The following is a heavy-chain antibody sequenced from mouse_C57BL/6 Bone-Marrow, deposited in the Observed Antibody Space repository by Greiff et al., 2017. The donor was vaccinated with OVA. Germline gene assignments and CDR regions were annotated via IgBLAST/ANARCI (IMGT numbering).Heavy chain of an antibody. Sequence: EVQLQQSGAELVRPGASVKLSCTASGFNIKDDYMHWVKQRPEQGLEWIGWIDPENGDTEYASKFQGKATITADTSSNTAYLQLSSLTSEDTADYYCTTGWLGAYWGQGTTVTVSA. CDR2: IDPENGDT. CDR3: TTGWLGAY. V-gene: IGHV14-4*01. J-gene: IGHJ3*01. CDR1: GFNIKDDY. D-gene: IGHD2-2*01.